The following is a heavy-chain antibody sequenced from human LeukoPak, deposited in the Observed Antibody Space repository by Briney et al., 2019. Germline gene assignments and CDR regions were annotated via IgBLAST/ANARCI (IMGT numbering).Heavy chain of an antibody. CDR2: IYYSGST. CDR3: ARRSSCSSADS. Sequence: PSESLSLTCTVSGGSISSTYWSWVRQPPGKGLEWIGYIYYSGSTDYNPSLKSRVTISVDPSKTQFSLKLSSGTAADAAVYYFARRSSCSSADSWGQGTLVTVSS. D-gene: IGHD2-2*01. CDR1: GGSISSTY. V-gene: IGHV4-59*01. J-gene: IGHJ4*02.